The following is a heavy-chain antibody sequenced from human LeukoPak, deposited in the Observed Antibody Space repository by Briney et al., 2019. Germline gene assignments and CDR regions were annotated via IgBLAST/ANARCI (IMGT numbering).Heavy chain of an antibody. V-gene: IGHV4-59*01. J-gene: IGHJ6*03. CDR2: VYHTGST. CDR1: DDSITMYY. Sequence: SETLSLTCTVSDDSITMYYWTWIRQPPGKGLEWIGYVYHTGSTKFNPSLNGRVRISRDTSNNFFSLRLRSVTAADTAVYFCARGRVSSSTWYSTYYYFFYMDFWGKGTTVTVSS. D-gene: IGHD4-11*01. CDR3: ARGRVSSSTWYSTYYYFFYMDF.